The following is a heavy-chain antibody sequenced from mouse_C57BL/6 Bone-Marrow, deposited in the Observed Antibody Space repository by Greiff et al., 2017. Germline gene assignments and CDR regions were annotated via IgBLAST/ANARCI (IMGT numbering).Heavy chain of an antibody. CDR2: IYPRSGNT. CDR3: AVLRYQFAY. J-gene: IGHJ3*01. CDR1: GYTFTSYG. V-gene: IGHV1-81*01. D-gene: IGHD1-1*01. Sequence: VKLQESGAELARPGASVKLSCKASGYTFTSYGISWVKQRTGQGLEWIGEIYPRSGNTYYNEKFKGKATLTADKSSSTAYMELRSLTSEDSAVDCCAVLRYQFAYWGQGTLVTVSA.